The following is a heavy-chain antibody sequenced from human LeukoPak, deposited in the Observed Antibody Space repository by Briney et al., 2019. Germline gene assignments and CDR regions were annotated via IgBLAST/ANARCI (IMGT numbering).Heavy chain of an antibody. V-gene: IGHV3-23*01. J-gene: IGHJ6*02. D-gene: IGHD3-10*01. CDR1: GFTFSNYA. Sequence: GSLRLSCVASGFTFSNYAMSWVRQTPGKGLEWVSDISGSSGGTYYTDSVKGRFTISRDNSKNTLYLQMNSLRAEDTAVYYCARESITMVRGVLYYYGMDVWGQGTTVTVSS. CDR3: ARESITMVRGVLYYYGMDV. CDR2: ISGSSGGT.